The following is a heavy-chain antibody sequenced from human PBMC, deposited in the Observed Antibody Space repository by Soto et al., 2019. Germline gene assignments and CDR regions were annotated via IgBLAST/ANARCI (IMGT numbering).Heavy chain of an antibody. V-gene: IGHV3-33*01. CDR1: GFTFSSYG. Sequence: QVQLVESGGGVVQPGRSLRLSCAASGFTFSSYGMHWVRQAPGKGLEWVAVIWYDGSNKYYADSVKGRFTISRDNSKNTLYLQMNSLRAEDTAVYYCARSYYYDSSGCYRSFFQHWGQGTLVTVSS. J-gene: IGHJ1*01. D-gene: IGHD3-22*01. CDR2: IWYDGSNK. CDR3: ARSYYYDSSGCYRSFFQH.